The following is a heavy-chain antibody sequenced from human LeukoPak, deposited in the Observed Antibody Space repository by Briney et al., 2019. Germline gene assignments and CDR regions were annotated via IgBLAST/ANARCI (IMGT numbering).Heavy chain of an antibody. J-gene: IGHJ5*02. CDR3: ARHGNSNYVSWFDP. CDR1: GGSISSSSYY. D-gene: IGHD4-11*01. Sequence: PSETLSLTCTVSGGSISSSSYYWGWIRQPPGKGLEWIGSIYYSGSTYYNPSLKSRVTISVDTSKNQFSLKLSSVTAADTAVYYSARHGNSNYVSWFDPWGQGTLVTVSS. V-gene: IGHV4-39*01. CDR2: IYYSGST.